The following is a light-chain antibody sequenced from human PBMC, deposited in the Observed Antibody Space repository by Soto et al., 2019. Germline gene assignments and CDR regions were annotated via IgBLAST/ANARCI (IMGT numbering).Light chain of an antibody. CDR1: QSVASN. Sequence: EVVMTQSPATLSVSPGERATLSCRTSQSVASNLAWYQQKPGQAPRLLIYDASTRATGIPARFSGSGSGTEFTLTISSLQSEDFAAYYCQQYNNWPPGTFGQGTKVEVK. J-gene: IGKJ1*01. V-gene: IGKV3-15*01. CDR2: DAS. CDR3: QQYNNWPPGT.